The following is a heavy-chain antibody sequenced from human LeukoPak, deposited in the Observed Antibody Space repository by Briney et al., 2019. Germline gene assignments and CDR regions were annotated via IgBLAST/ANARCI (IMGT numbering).Heavy chain of an antibody. Sequence: GGSLRLSCAASGLTFSNYWMHWVRQAPGKGLMWVSRVNSDGSDTRYADSVKGRFTISRDNAKNSLYLQMNSLRAEDMALYYCAKDRGSGSSSGGALFDYWGQGTLVTVSS. CDR3: AKDRGSGSSSGGALFDY. CDR1: GLTFSNYW. D-gene: IGHD6-13*01. J-gene: IGHJ4*02. V-gene: IGHV3-74*01. CDR2: VNSDGSDT.